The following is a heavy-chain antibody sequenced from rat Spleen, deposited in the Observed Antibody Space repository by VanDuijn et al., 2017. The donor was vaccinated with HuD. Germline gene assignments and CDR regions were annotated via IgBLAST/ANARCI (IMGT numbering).Heavy chain of an antibody. CDR2: ISYDGSST. Sequence: EVQLVESGGGLVQPGRSMKLSCAASGFTFNNYDMAWVRQAPTKGLEWVASISYDGSSTYYRDSVKGRFTISRDNAKSTLYLQMDSLRSEDTATYYCASRTGNWFAYWGQGTLVTVSS. V-gene: IGHV5-25*01. CDR1: GFTFNNYD. CDR3: ASRTGNWFAY. D-gene: IGHD5-1*01. J-gene: IGHJ3*01.